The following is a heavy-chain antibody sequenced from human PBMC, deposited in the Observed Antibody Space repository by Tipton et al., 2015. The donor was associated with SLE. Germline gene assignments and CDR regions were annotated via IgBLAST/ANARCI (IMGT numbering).Heavy chain of an antibody. D-gene: IGHD2-21*01. Sequence: GSLRLSCAASGFTVSSNDMNWVRQTPGKGLECVSYITRSGSIYYADSVKGRVTISRDSAKNSLYLQMSSLRVEDTAVYYCARAYYGMDVWGQGTTVAVSS. CDR2: ITRSGSI. J-gene: IGHJ6*02. CDR3: ARAYYGMDV. V-gene: IGHV3-48*03. CDR1: GFTVSSND.